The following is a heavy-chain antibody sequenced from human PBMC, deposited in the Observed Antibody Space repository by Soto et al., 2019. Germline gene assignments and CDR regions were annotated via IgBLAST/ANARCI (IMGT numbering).Heavy chain of an antibody. Sequence: EMRLVESGGDLVQPGVSLTISCAASELTLSRYWRTWVRQAPGKGLEWVGNVNPDGSETDFADFVRGRFTISRDNAKNSLYLQMNSLRVDDTAVYFCARGKGWVDSWGQGTLVTVSS. CDR2: VNPDGSET. V-gene: IGHV3-7*05. CDR1: ELTLSRYW. CDR3: ARGKGWVDS. J-gene: IGHJ5*01.